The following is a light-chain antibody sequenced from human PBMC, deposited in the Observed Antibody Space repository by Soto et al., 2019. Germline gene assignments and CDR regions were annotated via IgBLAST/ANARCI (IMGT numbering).Light chain of an antibody. J-gene: IGKJ4*01. CDR3: QQYNTWPPLT. V-gene: IGKV3-15*01. Sequence: EVVMTQSPATLSVSPGDRVTFSCRASQTVSTHVAWYQQKPGQPPRLLIYGASTRATGVPARFSGGGSGTEFTLTITSLESADFAVYYCQQYNTWPPLTFGGGTKVEIK. CDR1: QTVSTH. CDR2: GAS.